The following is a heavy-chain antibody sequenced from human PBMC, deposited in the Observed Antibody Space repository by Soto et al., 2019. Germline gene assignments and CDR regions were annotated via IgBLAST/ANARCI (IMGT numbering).Heavy chain of an antibody. Sequence: SPTLSLTCAISGYSVSSNSAALNWIRQSPSRGLEWLGRTYYRSKWYKDYEVSVKSRITINLDTSKNQFSLQLNSVTPEDTAVYYCARGAVADYSRVFDYWGQGTLVTVSS. CDR3: ARGAVADYSRVFDY. CDR2: TYYRSKWYK. D-gene: IGHD6-19*01. CDR1: GYSVSSNSAA. V-gene: IGHV6-1*01. J-gene: IGHJ4*02.